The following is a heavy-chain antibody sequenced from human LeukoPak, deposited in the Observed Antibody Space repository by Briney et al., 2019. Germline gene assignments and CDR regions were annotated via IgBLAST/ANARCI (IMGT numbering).Heavy chain of an antibody. V-gene: IGHV1-24*01. CDR2: FDPEDGET. Sequence: GASVKVSCKVSGYTLTELSMHWVRQAPGKGLEWMGGFDPEDGETIYAQKFQGRVTMTEDTSTDTAYMELSSLRSEDTAVYYCATVTRTITIFGVVIIPPHQNLYGMDVWGQGTTVTVSS. D-gene: IGHD3-3*01. CDR3: ATVTRTITIFGVVIIPPHQNLYGMDV. J-gene: IGHJ6*02. CDR1: GYTLTELS.